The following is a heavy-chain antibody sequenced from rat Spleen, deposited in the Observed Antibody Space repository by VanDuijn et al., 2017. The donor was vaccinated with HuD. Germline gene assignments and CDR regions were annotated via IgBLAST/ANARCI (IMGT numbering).Heavy chain of an antibody. CDR2: ISSGGNT. V-gene: IGHV2-6*01. CDR3: TRGRDLTTEGIDVMDA. D-gene: IGHD1-11*01. Sequence: QVQLKESGPALVQPSQTLSLTCTVSGFSLTSYNVHWVRQTTGKGLEWIATISSGGNTYYNSALKSRLSISRDTSKSQVFLKMNSLQTEDTAIYFCTRGRDLTTEGIDVMDAWGQGASVTVSS. CDR1: GFSLTSYN. J-gene: IGHJ4*01.